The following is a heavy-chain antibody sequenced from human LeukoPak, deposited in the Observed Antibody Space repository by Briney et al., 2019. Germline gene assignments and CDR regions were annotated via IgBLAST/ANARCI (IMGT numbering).Heavy chain of an antibody. V-gene: IGHV1-69*13. CDR2: IIPIFGTA. CDR3: ASLGYCSSTSCYTLRDY. Sequence: EASVKVSCKASGGTFSSYAISWVRQAPGQGLEWMGGIIPIFGTANYAQKFQGRVTITADESTSTAYMELSSLRSEDTAVYYCASLGYCSSTSCYTLRDYWGQGTLVTVSS. J-gene: IGHJ4*02. D-gene: IGHD2-2*02. CDR1: GGTFSSYA.